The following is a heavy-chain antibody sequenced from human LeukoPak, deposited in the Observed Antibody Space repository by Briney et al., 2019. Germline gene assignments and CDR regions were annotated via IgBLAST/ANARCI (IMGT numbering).Heavy chain of an antibody. D-gene: IGHD3-10*01. CDR1: GFTFSSYW. CDR3: AREVRYYYYYMAV. Sequence: GGSLRLSCAASGFTFSSYWMSWVRQAPGKGLEWVANIKQDGSEKYYVDSVKGRFTISRDNAKNSLYLQMNSLRAEDTAVYYCAREVRYYYYYMAVWGKGTTVTVSS. CDR2: IKQDGSEK. J-gene: IGHJ6*03. V-gene: IGHV3-7*01.